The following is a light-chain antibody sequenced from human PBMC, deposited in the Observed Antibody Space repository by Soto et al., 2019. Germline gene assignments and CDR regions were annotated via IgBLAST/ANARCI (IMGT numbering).Light chain of an antibody. CDR2: DVS. CDR1: SSDVGGYNY. Sequence: QYALTQPASVSGSPGQSITISCTGTSSDVGGYNYVSWYQQHPGKAPKLMIYDVSNRPSGVSNRFSGSKSGNTASLTISGLQAEDEADYYCSSYTRSSTVVFGGGTKVTVL. V-gene: IGLV2-14*01. J-gene: IGLJ2*01. CDR3: SSYTRSSTVV.